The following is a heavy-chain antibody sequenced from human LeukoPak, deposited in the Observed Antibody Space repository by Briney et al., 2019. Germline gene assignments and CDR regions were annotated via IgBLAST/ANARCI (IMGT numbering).Heavy chain of an antibody. CDR2: FDPEDGET. J-gene: IGHJ5*02. Sequence: ASVKVSCKVSGYTLTELSMHWVRQAPGKGLEWMGGFDPEDGETICAQKFQGRVTMTEDTSTDTAYMELSSLRSEDTAVYYCATAAGYSYGNWFDPWGQGTLVTVSS. CDR3: ATAAGYSYGNWFDP. D-gene: IGHD5-18*01. CDR1: GYTLTELS. V-gene: IGHV1-24*01.